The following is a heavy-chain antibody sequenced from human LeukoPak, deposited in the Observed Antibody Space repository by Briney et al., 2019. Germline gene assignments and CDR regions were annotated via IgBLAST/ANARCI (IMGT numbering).Heavy chain of an antibody. D-gene: IGHD6-6*01. V-gene: IGHV4-59*08. CDR1: GGSISSYY. CDR3: ARQQVGSSSSLDY. CDR2: IYYSGST. Sequence: PSETLSLTCTVSGGSISSYYWSWIRQPPGKGLEWIGYIYYSGSTDYNPSLKSRVTISVDTSKNQFSLKLSSVTAADTAVYYCARQQVGSSSSLDYWGQGTLVTVSS. J-gene: IGHJ4*02.